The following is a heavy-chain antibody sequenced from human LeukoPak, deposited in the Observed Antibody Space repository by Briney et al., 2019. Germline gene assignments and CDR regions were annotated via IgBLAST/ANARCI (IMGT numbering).Heavy chain of an antibody. CDR1: GFSFSSYA. Sequence: GGTLRLSCAASGFSFSSYAMSWVRQAPGKGLEWVSTISGSGGSTYYADSVKGRFTISRDNSKNTLHLQMNSLRAEDTAVYYCARGGFSSSREFDYWGQGTLVTVSS. D-gene: IGHD6-13*01. CDR2: ISGSGGST. J-gene: IGHJ4*02. V-gene: IGHV3-23*01. CDR3: ARGGFSSSREFDY.